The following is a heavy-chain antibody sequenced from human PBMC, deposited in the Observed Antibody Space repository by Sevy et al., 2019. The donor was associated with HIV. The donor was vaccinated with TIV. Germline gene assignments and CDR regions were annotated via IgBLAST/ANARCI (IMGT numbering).Heavy chain of an antibody. CDR2: ISTHNGDS. CDR1: GYTFTNYI. CDR3: ARAPRGSQGQRQYFLH. V-gene: IGHV1-18*01. Sequence: ASVKVSCKASGYTFTNYIITWVRQAPGQGLEWMGRISTHNGDSKCAQQLQGRLTMTTDTSTSTAYMELRNLRSDDTAVYYCARAPRGSQGQRQYFLHWGQGTLVIVS. J-gene: IGHJ1*01. D-gene: IGHD1-26*01.